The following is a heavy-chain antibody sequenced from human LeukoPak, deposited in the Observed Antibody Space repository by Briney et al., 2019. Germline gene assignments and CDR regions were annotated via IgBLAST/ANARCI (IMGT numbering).Heavy chain of an antibody. CDR2: IYYSGST. J-gene: IGHJ4*02. CDR1: GGSISSSSYY. D-gene: IGHD6-13*01. V-gene: IGHV4-39*01. Sequence: SSETLSLTCTVSGGSISSSSYYWGWIRQPPGKGLEWIGSIYYSGSTYYNPSLKSRVTISVDTSKNQFSLKLSSVTAADTAVYYCARGTSSSWYRLFDYWGQGTLVTVSS. CDR3: ARGTSSSWYRLFDY.